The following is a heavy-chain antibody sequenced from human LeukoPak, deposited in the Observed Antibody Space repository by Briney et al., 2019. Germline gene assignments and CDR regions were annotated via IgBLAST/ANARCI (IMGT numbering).Heavy chain of an antibody. V-gene: IGHV3-21*01. CDR2: ISSSGSYI. CDR1: AFTFSSYS. D-gene: IGHD6-13*01. CDR3: ARSFSSSCPDY. J-gene: IGHJ4*02. Sequence: GGSLRLSCAASAFTFSSYSMNWVRQAPGKGLEWVSSISSSGSYIYYADSVKGRFTISRDNSKNTLYLQMNSLRAEDTAVYYCARSFSSSCPDYWGQGTLVTVSS.